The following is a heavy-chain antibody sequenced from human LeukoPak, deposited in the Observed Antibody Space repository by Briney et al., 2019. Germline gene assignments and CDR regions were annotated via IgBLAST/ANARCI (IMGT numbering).Heavy chain of an antibody. CDR2: INHSGST. J-gene: IGHJ4*02. D-gene: IGHD2-15*01. V-gene: IGHV4-34*01. CDR3: ARIGYSGGY. Sequence: PSETLSLTCAVYGGSFSGYYWSWIRQPPGKGLEWIGEINHSGSTNYNPSLKSRVTISVGTSKNQFSLKLSSVTAADTAVYYCARIGYSGGYWGQGTLVTVSS. CDR1: GGSFSGYY.